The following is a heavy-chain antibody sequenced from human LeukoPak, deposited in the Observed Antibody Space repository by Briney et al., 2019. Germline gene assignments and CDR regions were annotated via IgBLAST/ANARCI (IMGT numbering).Heavy chain of an antibody. CDR1: GFTFSNYG. CDR3: ARDRATSFDY. Sequence: PGGSLRLSCAASGFTFSNYGMHWVRQAPGKGLEWVALISYDGIGKYYADSVKGRFTISRDNSKNTLYLQMNSLRAEDTAVYYCARDRATSFDYWGQGTLVTVSS. J-gene: IGHJ4*02. D-gene: IGHD1-26*01. V-gene: IGHV3-30*02. CDR2: ISYDGIGK.